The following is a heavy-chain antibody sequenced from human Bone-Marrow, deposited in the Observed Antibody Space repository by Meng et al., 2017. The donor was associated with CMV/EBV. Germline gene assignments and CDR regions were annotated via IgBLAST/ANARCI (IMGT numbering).Heavy chain of an antibody. CDR2: ISGSGGST. D-gene: IGHD6-19*01. J-gene: IGHJ4*02. CDR3: ARESGAVAGVFDY. Sequence: GEYLKIYCAASGFTFSSYAMSWVRQAPGKGLEWVSAISGSGGSTYYADSVKGRFTISRDNSKNTLYLQMNSLRAEDTAVYYCARESGAVAGVFDYWGQGTLVTVSS. V-gene: IGHV3-23*01. CDR1: GFTFSSYA.